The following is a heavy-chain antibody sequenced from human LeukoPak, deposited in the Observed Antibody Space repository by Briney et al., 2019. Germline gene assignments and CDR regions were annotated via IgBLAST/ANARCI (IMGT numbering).Heavy chain of an antibody. CDR2: ISAYNGNT. J-gene: IGHJ3*02. Sequence: ASVKVSCKASGYTFSNFGFSWVRQAPGQGLEWMGWISAYNGNTNYAQKLQGRVTMTTDTSTSTAYMELRSLRSDDTAVYYCARVRDGYNDAYDIWGQGTMVTVSS. V-gene: IGHV1-18*01. CDR1: GYTFSNFG. CDR3: ARVRDGYNDAYDI. D-gene: IGHD5-24*01.